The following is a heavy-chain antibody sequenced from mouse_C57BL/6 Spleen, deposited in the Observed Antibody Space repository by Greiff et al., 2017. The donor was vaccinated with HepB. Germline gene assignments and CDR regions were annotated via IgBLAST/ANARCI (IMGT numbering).Heavy chain of an antibody. V-gene: IGHV1-39*01. J-gene: IGHJ3*01. Sequence: VQLQQSGPELVKPGASVKISCKASGYSFTDYNMNWVKQSNGKSLEWIGVINPNYGTTNYNQKFKGKSTLTVDKSSSTAYMQLSSLTSEDSAVYYCARKGYSNYGFAYWGQGTLVTVSA. CDR2: INPNYGTT. D-gene: IGHD2-5*01. CDR1: GYSFTDYN. CDR3: ARKGYSNYGFAY.